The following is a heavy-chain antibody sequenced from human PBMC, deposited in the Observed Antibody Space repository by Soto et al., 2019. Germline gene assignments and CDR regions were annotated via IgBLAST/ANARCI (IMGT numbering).Heavy chain of an antibody. CDR1: GFTFSSYS. CDR3: ARDAGVYYMDV. D-gene: IGHD3-10*01. Sequence: EVQLVESGGGLVQPGGSLRLSCAASGFTFSSYSMNWVRQAPGKGLEWVSYISSSSSTIYYADSVKGRFTISRDNAKNSLDLQMNSLRAEDTAVYYCARDAGVYYMDVWGKGTTVTVSS. CDR2: ISSSSSTI. V-gene: IGHV3-48*01. J-gene: IGHJ6*03.